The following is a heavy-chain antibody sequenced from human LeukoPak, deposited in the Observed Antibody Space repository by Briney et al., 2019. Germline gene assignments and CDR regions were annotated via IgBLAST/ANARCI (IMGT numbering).Heavy chain of an antibody. V-gene: IGHV3-23*01. D-gene: IGHD1-26*01. J-gene: IGHJ4*02. CDR1: GFTFSSYA. CDR3: AKDVGIVGAHFEY. CDR2: ISGGGSAT. Sequence: GGSLRLSCAASGFTFSSYAMSWVRQAPGKGLEWVSLISGGGSATYYGDSVKGRFTISRDNSKSTLSLQMSSLKAEDTAVYYCAKDVGIVGAHFEYWGQGTLVTVSS.